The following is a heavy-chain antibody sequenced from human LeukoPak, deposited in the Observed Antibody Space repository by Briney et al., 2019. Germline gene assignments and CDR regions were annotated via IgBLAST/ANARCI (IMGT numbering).Heavy chain of an antibody. J-gene: IGHJ4*02. Sequence: GGSLRLSCAASGFTFSDYYMSWIRQAPGKGLEWISCISTSGTTTYHAASVKGRFTISRDDAKNSLYLQMNSLRADDTALYYCARVRGSYSVGYWGQGTLVTVSS. V-gene: IGHV3-11*04. CDR3: ARVRGSYSVGY. CDR2: ISTSGTTT. D-gene: IGHD3-10*01. CDR1: GFTFSDYY.